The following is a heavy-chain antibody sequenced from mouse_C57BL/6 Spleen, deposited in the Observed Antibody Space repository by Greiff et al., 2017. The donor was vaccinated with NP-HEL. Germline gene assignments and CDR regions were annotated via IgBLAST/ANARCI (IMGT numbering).Heavy chain of an antibody. CDR2: INPSSGYT. J-gene: IGHJ2*01. CDR1: GYTFTSYT. D-gene: IGHD2-1*01. V-gene: IGHV1-4*01. CDR3: ARGGGNSLDY. Sequence: QVQLKESGAELARPGASVKMSCKASGYTFTSYTMHWVKQRPGQGLEWIGYINPSSGYTKYNQKFKDKATLTADKSSSTAYMQLSSLTSEDSAVYYCARGGGNSLDYWGQGTTLTVSS.